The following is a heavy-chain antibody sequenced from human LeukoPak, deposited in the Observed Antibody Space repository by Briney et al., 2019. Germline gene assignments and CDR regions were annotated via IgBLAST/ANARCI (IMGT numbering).Heavy chain of an antibody. J-gene: IGHJ5*02. CDR1: GYTFTNYY. D-gene: IGHD1-7*01. CDR2: INPSGGTT. V-gene: IGHV1-46*01. CDR3: ARDTETGTKGGWFDP. Sequence: ASVKVSCKASGYTFTNYYMHWVRQAPGQGLEWMGIINPSGGTTTYAQKFQGRVTITRDMSTSTVYMDLSSLRSEDTAVYYCARDTETGTKGGWFDPWGQGTLVTVSS.